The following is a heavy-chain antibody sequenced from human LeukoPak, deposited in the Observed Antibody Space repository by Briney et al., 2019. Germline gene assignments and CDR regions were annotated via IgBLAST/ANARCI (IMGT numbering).Heavy chain of an antibody. J-gene: IGHJ4*02. CDR2: IYYSGST. D-gene: IGHD3-22*01. Sequence: SETLSPTCTVSGGSIRTNYWSWIRQPPGKGLEWLGYIYYSGSTNYNPSLKSQVTISVDTSKNQFSLKLSSVTAADTAVYYCVRHYYDSGGYFDYWGQGTLVTVSS. CDR3: VRHYYDSGGYFDY. CDR1: GGSIRTNY. V-gene: IGHV4-59*08.